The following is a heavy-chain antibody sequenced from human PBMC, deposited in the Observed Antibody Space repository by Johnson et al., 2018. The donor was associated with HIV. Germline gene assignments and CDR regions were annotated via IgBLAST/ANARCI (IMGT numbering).Heavy chain of an antibody. Sequence: EVQLVESGGGLVQPGGSLRLSCAASGFTFSSYWLSWVRQAPGQGLEWVANIKQDGSEKYYVDSVKGRFTISRDKAKNSLYLQLNSLRAEDTAVYYCARVPEGDDDAFDIWGQGTMVTVSS. CDR1: GFTFSSYW. V-gene: IGHV3-7*01. J-gene: IGHJ3*02. CDR2: IKQDGSEK. D-gene: IGHD2-21*01. CDR3: ARVPEGDDDAFDI.